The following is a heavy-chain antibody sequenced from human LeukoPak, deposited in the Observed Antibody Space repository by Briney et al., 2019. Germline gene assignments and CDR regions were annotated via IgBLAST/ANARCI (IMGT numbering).Heavy chain of an antibody. CDR1: GGSPTRYY. CDR3: ARAGWELLQNAFDI. CDR2: IYYSGST. J-gene: IGHJ3*02. V-gene: IGHV4-59*01. D-gene: IGHD1-26*01. Sequence: SETLSLTCTVSGGSPTRYYPRWLPPPPAPALEWIGYIYYSGSTNYNPSLKGRVTISVDTSKNQFSLKLTSVTAADTAVYYCARAGWELLQNAFDIWGQGTMVTVSS.